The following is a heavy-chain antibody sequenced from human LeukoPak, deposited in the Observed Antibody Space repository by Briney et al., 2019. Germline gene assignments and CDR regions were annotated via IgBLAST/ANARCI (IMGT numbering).Heavy chain of an antibody. J-gene: IGHJ4*02. CDR1: GGSISSYY. CDR3: ARGLRRRDGYNWLY. D-gene: IGHD5-24*01. CDR2: IYYSGST. V-gene: IGHV4-59*01. Sequence: SGPLSLTCTVSGGSISSYYWSWIRQPPGEGLEWIGYIYYSGSTNYNPSLKSRVTISVDTSKNQFSLKLSSLTAADTAVYYCARGLRRRDGYNWLYWVQGTLVTVSS.